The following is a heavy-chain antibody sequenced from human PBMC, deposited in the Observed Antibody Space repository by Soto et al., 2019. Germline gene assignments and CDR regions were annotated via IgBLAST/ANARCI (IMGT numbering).Heavy chain of an antibody. J-gene: IGHJ4*02. CDR1: GYTFTSYY. V-gene: IGHV1-46*01. CDR2: INPSGGST. CDR3: ARGLRYCSSTSCYRVPIVPLY. D-gene: IGHD2-2*02. Sequence: ASVKVSCKASGYTFTSYYMHWVRQAPGQGLEWMGIINPSGGSTSYAQKFQGRVTMTRDTSTSTVYMELSSLRSGDTAVYYCARGLRYCSSTSCYRVPIVPLYWGQATLVTVSA.